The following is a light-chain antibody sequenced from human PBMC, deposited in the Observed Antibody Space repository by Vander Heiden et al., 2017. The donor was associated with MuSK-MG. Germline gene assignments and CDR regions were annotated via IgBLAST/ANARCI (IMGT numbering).Light chain of an antibody. CDR2: QDT. CDR3: YSATDDTVI. V-gene: IGLV3-27*01. CDR1: TPAKTY. Sequence: ELTQPSSVSVSPGQTARITGSGPTPAKTYVRWFQQRPGQAPVLVIFQDTARPSGIPERFSGSGSGTTVTLTISGAQVEDEADYYCYSATDDTVIFGGGTKLTVL. J-gene: IGLJ2*01.